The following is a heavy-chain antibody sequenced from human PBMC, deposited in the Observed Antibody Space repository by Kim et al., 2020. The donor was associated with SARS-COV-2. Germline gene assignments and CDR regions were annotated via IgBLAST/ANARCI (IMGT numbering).Heavy chain of an antibody. CDR1: GDSVSSDSAT. J-gene: IGHJ4*02. Sequence: SQTLSLTCAISGDSVSSDSATWDWIRQSPSRGLEWLGRTCYRSKWIPDYAVSLRGRLTISPDTSKNQFSLQLKSVIPDDTAVYYCARRGNHNHYYDYWGQGILVTVSS. V-gene: IGHV6-1*01. CDR3: ARRGNHNHYYDY. D-gene: IGHD1-1*01. CDR2: TCYRSKWIP.